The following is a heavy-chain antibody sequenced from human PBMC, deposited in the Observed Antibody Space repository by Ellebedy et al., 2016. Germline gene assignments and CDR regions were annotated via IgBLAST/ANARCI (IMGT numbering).Heavy chain of an antibody. CDR3: ARGRRGSRAFDI. J-gene: IGHJ3*02. D-gene: IGHD3-10*01. V-gene: IGHV4-59*01. CDR2: VYDSGNT. CDR1: ANSISSYY. Sequence: SETLSLTCTVSANSISSYYWSWIRQPPGRGLEWIGYVYDSGNTNYNPSLKGRVTISVDTSKNQFSLKLSSVTAADTAVYYCARGRRGSRAFDIWGQGTMVTVSS.